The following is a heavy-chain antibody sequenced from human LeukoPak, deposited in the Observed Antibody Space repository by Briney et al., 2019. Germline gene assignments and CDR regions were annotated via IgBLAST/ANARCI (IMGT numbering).Heavy chain of an antibody. J-gene: IGHJ5*02. CDR2: ISYDGSNK. Sequence: GGSLRLSCAASGFTFSSYAMHWVRQAPGKGLEWVAVISYDGSNKYYADSVKGRFTISRDNSKNTLYLQMDSLRAEDTAVYYCAITAYSSSWYGGHWFDPWGQGTLVTVSS. V-gene: IGHV3-30*14. CDR3: AITAYSSSWYGGHWFDP. CDR1: GFTFSSYA. D-gene: IGHD6-13*01.